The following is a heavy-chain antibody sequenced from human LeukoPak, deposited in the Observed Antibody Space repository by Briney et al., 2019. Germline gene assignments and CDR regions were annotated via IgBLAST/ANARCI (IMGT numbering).Heavy chain of an antibody. CDR2: TYYRSKWYN. D-gene: IGHD1-14*01. CDR1: GYSVTSNSAA. Sequence: SQTLSLTCAISGYSVTSNSAAWNWIRQAPWRGLVWLGRTYYRSKWYNDYAVSVKSRITINPDTSKNQFSLQLNSVTPEDTAVYYCAREGNRPHDAFDTWGQGTMVTVSS. CDR3: AREGNRPHDAFDT. V-gene: IGHV6-1*01. J-gene: IGHJ3*02.